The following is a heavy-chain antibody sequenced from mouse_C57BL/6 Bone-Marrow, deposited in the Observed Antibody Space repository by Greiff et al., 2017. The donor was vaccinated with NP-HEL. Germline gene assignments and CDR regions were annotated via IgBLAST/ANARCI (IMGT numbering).Heavy chain of an antibody. CDR2: INYDGSST. J-gene: IGHJ4*01. D-gene: IGHD2-2*01. Sequence: EVKVVESEGGLVQPGSSMKLSCTASGFTFSDYYMAWVRQVPEKGLEWVANINYDGSSTYYLDSLKSRFIISRDNAKNILYLQMSSLKSEDTATYYCARESYGYDGPYAMDYWGQGTSVTVSS. V-gene: IGHV5-16*01. CDR3: ARESYGYDGPYAMDY. CDR1: GFTFSDYY.